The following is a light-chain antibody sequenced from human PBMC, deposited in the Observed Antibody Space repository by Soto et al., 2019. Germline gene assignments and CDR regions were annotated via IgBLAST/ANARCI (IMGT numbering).Light chain of an antibody. V-gene: IGKV4-1*01. CDR3: QQYYNTPYT. Sequence: DIVMTQSPDSLAVSLGERATINCKSSQSVLHSSKNENCLSWYQQKPGQPPKLLIYWASTRESGVPDRFSGSGSGTDFALTIDSLQAEDVAVYYCQQYYNTPYTFGQGTKLEIK. J-gene: IGKJ2*01. CDR2: WAS. CDR1: QSVLHSSKNENC.